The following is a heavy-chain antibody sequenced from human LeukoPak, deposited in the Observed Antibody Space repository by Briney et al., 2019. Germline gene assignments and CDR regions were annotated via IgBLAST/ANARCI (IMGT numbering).Heavy chain of an antibody. V-gene: IGHV4-30-4*08. J-gene: IGHJ5*02. CDR2: IYYSGTT. D-gene: IGHD3-3*01. CDR3: ARDNRFLESIRVYNWFDP. Sequence: PSQTLSLTCTVSGGSISSGDFYWSWVRQPPGKGLEWIGYIYYSGTTYYNPSLKSRVTISVDTSKNQFSLKLSTVTAADTAVYYCARDNRFLESIRVYNWFDPWGQGTLVTVSS. CDR1: GGSISSGDFY.